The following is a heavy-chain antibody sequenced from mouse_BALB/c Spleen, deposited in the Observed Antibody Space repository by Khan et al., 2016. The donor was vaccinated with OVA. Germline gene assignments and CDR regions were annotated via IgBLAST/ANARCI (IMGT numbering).Heavy chain of an antibody. CDR3: ARVYRYVVGFDY. D-gene: IGHD2-14*01. CDR1: GYAFSSSW. V-gene: IGHV1-82*01. CDR2: IYPGDGDT. J-gene: IGHJ2*01. Sequence: QVQLQQPGPELVKPGASVKISCKASGYAFSSSWMNWVKQRPGQGLEWIGRIYPGDGDTNYNGKFKGKATLTADKSSSTVYMQLSSLTSVDSAVYFCARVYRYVVGFDYWGQGTTLTVSS.